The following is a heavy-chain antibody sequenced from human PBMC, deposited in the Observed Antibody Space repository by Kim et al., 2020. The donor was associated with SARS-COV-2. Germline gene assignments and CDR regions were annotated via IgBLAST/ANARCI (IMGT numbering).Heavy chain of an antibody. CDR1: GFIIRTYW. Sequence: GGSLRLSCVASGFIIRTYWMTWVRQPPGKGLEWVGNINTDGSEAYYADSVKGRFTISRDNAKNSLYLQMNSLRAEDTAVYYCMREPGTYWGQGTLVIVCS. V-gene: IGHV3-7*01. CDR3: MREPGTY. J-gene: IGHJ4*02. CDR2: INTDGSEA. D-gene: IGHD3-10*01.